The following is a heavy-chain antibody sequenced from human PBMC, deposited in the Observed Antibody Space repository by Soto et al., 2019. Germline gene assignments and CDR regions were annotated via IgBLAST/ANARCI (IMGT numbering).Heavy chain of an antibody. CDR2: ISGSGGST. CDR3: AKDWKVPGQQHPSTDYYYYYGMDV. Sequence: GGSLRLSCAASGFTFSSYAMSWVRQAPGKGLEWVSAISGSGGSTYYADSVKGRFTISRDNSKNTLYLQMNSLRAEDTAVYYCAKDWKVPGQQHPSTDYYYYYGMDVWGQGTTVTVSS. V-gene: IGHV3-23*01. CDR1: GFTFSSYA. J-gene: IGHJ6*02. D-gene: IGHD6-13*01.